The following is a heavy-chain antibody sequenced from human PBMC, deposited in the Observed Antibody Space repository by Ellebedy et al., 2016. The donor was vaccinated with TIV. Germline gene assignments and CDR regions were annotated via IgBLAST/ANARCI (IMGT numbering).Heavy chain of an antibody. V-gene: IGHV1-2*02. CDR3: ARVSFRCSGDGCYFPY. Sequence: AASVKVSCMASGYTFIGYYMHWVRQAPGQGLEWMGRINPNNTGTNYAQKFQGRVTMTRDTSISTFYMELSRLTSDDTAVYYCARVSFRCSGDGCYFPYWGQGTRVTVSS. D-gene: IGHD2-15*01. CDR1: GYTFIGYY. J-gene: IGHJ4*02. CDR2: INPNNTGT.